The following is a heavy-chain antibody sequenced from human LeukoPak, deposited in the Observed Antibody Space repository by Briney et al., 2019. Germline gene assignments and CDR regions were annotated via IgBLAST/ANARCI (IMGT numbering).Heavy chain of an antibody. V-gene: IGHV4-34*01. CDR1: GGSFSGYY. Sequence: PSETLSLTCAVYGGSFSGYYWSWIRQPPGKGLEWIGEINHSGSTNYNPSLKGRATISVDTSKNQFSLKLSSVTAADTAVYYCARSSSWPSDWGQGTLVTVSS. CDR2: INHSGST. D-gene: IGHD6-13*01. J-gene: IGHJ4*02. CDR3: ARSSSWPSD.